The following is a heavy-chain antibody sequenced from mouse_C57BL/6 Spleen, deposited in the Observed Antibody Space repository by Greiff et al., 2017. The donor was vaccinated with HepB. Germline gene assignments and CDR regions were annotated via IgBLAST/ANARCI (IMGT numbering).Heavy chain of an antibody. J-gene: IGHJ3*01. Sequence: QVQLQQSGAELVRPGASVTLSCKASGYTFTDYEMHWVKQTPVHGLEWIGAIDPETGGTAYNQKFKGKAILTADKSSSTAYMELRSLTSEDSSVYYCTHDCYYEWFAYWGQGTLVTVSA. CDR1: GYTFTDYE. CDR3: THDCYYEWFAY. D-gene: IGHD2-3*01. V-gene: IGHV1-15*01. CDR2: IDPETGGT.